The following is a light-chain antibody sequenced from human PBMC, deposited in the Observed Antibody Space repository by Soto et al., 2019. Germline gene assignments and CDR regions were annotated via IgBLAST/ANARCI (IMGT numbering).Light chain of an antibody. Sequence: TKSPYTLSLSPGERATLSCRASQSISNSYLAWYQQKRGQAPRLLISGASNRATGIPDRFSVSGSGTDFTLTISRLEPEDFAVYYCQQYGSSGTFGQGTKVDIK. CDR1: QSISNSY. CDR2: GAS. CDR3: QQYGSSGT. J-gene: IGKJ1*01. V-gene: IGKV3-20*01.